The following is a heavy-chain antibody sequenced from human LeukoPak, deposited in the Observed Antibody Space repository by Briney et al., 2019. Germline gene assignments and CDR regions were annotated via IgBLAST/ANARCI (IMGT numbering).Heavy chain of an antibody. J-gene: IGHJ4*02. CDR2: IYYSGST. CDR1: GGSISSYY. D-gene: IGHD6-13*01. V-gene: IGHV4-59*08. Sequence: PSETLSLTCTVSGGSISSYYWSWIRQPPGKGLEWIGYIYYSGSTNYNPSLKSRVTISVDTSKNQFFLKLSSVTAADTAVYYCARGGIRGALFDYWGQGTLVTVSS. CDR3: ARGGIRGALFDY.